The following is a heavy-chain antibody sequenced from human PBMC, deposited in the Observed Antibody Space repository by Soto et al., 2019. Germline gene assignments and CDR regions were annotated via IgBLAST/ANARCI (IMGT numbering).Heavy chain of an antibody. CDR3: ARGGIIGYSSGWYVDYYYGMDV. V-gene: IGHV1-2*02. D-gene: IGHD6-19*01. Sequence: GASVKVSCKASGYTFTGYYMHWVRQAPGQGLEWMGWINPNSGGTNYAQKFQGRVTMTRDTSISTAYMELSRLRSDDTAVYYCARGGIIGYSSGWYVDYYYGMDVWGQGTTVTVSS. J-gene: IGHJ6*02. CDR2: INPNSGGT. CDR1: GYTFTGYY.